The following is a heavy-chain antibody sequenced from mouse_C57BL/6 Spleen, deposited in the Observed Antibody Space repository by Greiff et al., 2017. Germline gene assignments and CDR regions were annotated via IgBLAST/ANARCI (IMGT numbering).Heavy chain of an antibody. Sequence: EVQRVESGGDLVKPGGSLKLSCAASGFTFSSYGMSWVRQTPDKRLEWVATISSGGSYTYYPDSVKGRFTISRDNAKNTLYLQMISLKSEDTAMYYCARQGITTVVAFDYWGQGTTLTVSS. CDR2: ISSGGSYT. D-gene: IGHD1-1*01. J-gene: IGHJ2*01. V-gene: IGHV5-6*01. CDR1: GFTFSSYG. CDR3: ARQGITTVVAFDY.